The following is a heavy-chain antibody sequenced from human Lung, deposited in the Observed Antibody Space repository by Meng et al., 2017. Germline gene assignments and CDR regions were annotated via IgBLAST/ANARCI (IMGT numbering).Heavy chain of an antibody. J-gene: IGHJ4*02. D-gene: IGHD1-7*01. CDR2: ISHSGST. CDR1: GDSITRTQW. Sequence: QQQLQESGPRLVQPSGTLSLACAVSGDSITRTQWWSWLRQTPGKGLEWIGEISHSGSTVYRPSLQGRVSISLDKSNNEFSLKLTSVTAADTAVYYCARETLRELGLFHYWGQGILVTVAS. V-gene: IGHV4-4*02. CDR3: ARETLRELGLFHY.